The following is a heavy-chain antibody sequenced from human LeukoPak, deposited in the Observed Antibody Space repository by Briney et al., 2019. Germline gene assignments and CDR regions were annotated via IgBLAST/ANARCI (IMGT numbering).Heavy chain of an antibody. V-gene: IGHV1-18*04. CDR3: ARGQQLVPHYYYYGMDV. Sequence: ASVKVSCKASGYSFTSYGIIWVRQAPGQGLEWMGWISASNGNTNYAQKLQGRVTMTTDTSTSTAYMELSSLRSEDTAVYYCARGQQLVPHYYYYGMDVWGKGTTVTVSS. D-gene: IGHD6-13*01. CDR2: ISASNGNT. J-gene: IGHJ6*04. CDR1: GYSFTSYG.